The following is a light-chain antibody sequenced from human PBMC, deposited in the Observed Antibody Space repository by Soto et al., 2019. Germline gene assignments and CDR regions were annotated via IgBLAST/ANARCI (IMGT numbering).Light chain of an antibody. J-gene: IGLJ2*01. CDR3: SSYTSKSSLI. CDR1: MRDVGAYNL. Sequence: QSLLTQPASVSVSPGQSITISCAGTMRDVGAYNLVSWYQQHPGRAPQLSIYEVRNRPSGISFRFSGSKSGNTASLTISGLQAEDEADYYCSSYTSKSSLIFGGGTKVTVL. V-gene: IGLV2-14*01. CDR2: EVR.